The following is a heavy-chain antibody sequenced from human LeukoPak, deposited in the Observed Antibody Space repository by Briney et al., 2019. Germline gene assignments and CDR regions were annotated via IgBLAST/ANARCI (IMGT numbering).Heavy chain of an antibody. J-gene: IGHJ4*02. V-gene: IGHV1-46*01. D-gene: IGHD1-26*01. Sequence: ASVKVSCKASGRTVSHYYIHWVPQAPGQGLEWMGVNNTSGGRTTYAQKFQGRVTMTRDTSTSTAYMDLSSLRADDMAVYYCARELGGSYFDYWGQGTLVTVSS. CDR2: NNTSGGRT. CDR3: ARELGGSYFDY. CDR1: GRTVSHYY.